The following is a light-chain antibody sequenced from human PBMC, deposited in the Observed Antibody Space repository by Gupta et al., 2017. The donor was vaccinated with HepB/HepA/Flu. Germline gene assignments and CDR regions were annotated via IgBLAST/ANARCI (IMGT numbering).Light chain of an antibody. CDR1: SSDVGGYNY. CDR3: SSQAGSNNNLV. CDR2: EVS. Sequence: QSALTQPPSAPGSPRQSVTISCTGTSSDVGGYNYVSWYQQHPGEAPNVMIYEVSKRPSAVPARFSGSKSGNTAALTLTGLQAEDEADYYCSSQAGSNNNLVLGGGTKLTVL. J-gene: IGLJ3*02. V-gene: IGLV2-8*01.